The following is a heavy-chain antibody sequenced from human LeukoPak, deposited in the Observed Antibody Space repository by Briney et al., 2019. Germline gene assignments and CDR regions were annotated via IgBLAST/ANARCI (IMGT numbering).Heavy chain of an antibody. V-gene: IGHV4-61*01. Sequence: PSETLSLTCTVSGGPVSSSSYYWSWIRQPPGKGLEWIGYIYYTGSTNYNPSLKTRVTISVDTSKNQFSLRLSSVTAADTAVYYCARHDSTATTSWWDYWGQGTLVTVSS. CDR1: GGPVSSSSYY. J-gene: IGHJ4*02. CDR3: ARHDSTATTSWWDY. D-gene: IGHD4-17*01. CDR2: IYYTGST.